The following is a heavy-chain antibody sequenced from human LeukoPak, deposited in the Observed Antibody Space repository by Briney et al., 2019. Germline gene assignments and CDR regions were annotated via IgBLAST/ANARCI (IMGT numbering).Heavy chain of an antibody. J-gene: IGHJ5*02. Sequence: GGSLRLSCAASGFTFSSYAMSWVRQAPGKGLEWVSVIYSGGSTYYADSVKGRFTISRDNSKNTLYLQMNSLRAEDTAVYYCARVFYGSGGWFDPWGQGTLVTVSS. D-gene: IGHD3-10*01. V-gene: IGHV3-53*01. CDR2: IYSGGST. CDR3: ARVFYGSGGWFDP. CDR1: GFTFSSYA.